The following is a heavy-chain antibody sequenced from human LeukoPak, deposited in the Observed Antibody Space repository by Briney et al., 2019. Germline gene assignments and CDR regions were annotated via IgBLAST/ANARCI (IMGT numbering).Heavy chain of an antibody. CDR2: ISWNSGSI. CDR3: AKSRYCSSTSCYLPQTDFDY. V-gene: IGHV3-9*01. CDR1: GFTFDDYA. D-gene: IGHD2-2*01. J-gene: IGHJ4*02. Sequence: GRSLRLSCAASGFTFDDYAMHWVRQAPGKGREWVSGISWNSGSIGYADSVKGRFTISRDNAKNSLYLQMNSLRAEDTALYYCAKSRYCSSTSCYLPQTDFDYWGQGTLVTVSS.